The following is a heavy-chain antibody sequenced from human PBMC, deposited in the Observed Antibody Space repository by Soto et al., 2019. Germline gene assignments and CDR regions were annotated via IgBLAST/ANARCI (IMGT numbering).Heavy chain of an antibody. J-gene: IGHJ4*02. CDR1: GFTFSRHG. Sequence: GGSLRLSCAASGFTFSRHGMSWVRQAPGKGLEWVSALTSSGGTTYYADSVKGRFTISRDNSKNTLYLQMNSLIVEDTAVYYCAKVMGGWLTQFYFDYWGQGALVTVSS. V-gene: IGHV3-23*01. CDR2: LTSSGGTT. CDR3: AKVMGGWLTQFYFDY. D-gene: IGHD3-16*01.